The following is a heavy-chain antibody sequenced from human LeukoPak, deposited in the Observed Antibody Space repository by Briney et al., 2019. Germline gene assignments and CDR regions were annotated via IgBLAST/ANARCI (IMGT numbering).Heavy chain of an antibody. CDR2: INHSGST. Sequence: SETLSLTCAVYGGSFTTYYWSWIRQPPGKGLEWIGEINHSGSTNYNPSLKSRVTISVDTSKNQFSLKLSSVTAADTAVYYCAKLSSNWYFDSWGRGTLVTVSS. J-gene: IGHJ4*02. V-gene: IGHV4-34*01. CDR3: AKLSSNWYFDS. D-gene: IGHD1-1*01. CDR1: GGSFTTYY.